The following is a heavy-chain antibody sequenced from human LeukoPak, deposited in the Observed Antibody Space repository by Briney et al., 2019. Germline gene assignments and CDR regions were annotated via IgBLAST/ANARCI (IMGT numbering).Heavy chain of an antibody. CDR1: GFTFSSYA. D-gene: IGHD1-26*01. J-gene: IGHJ6*02. CDR2: ISGSGGST. V-gene: IGHV3-23*01. CDR3: ATRGGSYLRGGYYYYGMDV. Sequence: GGSLRLSCAASGFTFSSYAMSWVRQAPGKGLEWVSAISGSGGSTYYADSVKGRFTISRDNSKNTLYLQMNSLRAEDTAVYYYATRGGSYLRGGYYYYGMDVWGQGTTVTVSS.